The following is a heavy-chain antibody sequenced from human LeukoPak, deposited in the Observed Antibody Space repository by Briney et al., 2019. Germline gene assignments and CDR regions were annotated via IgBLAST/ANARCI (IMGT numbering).Heavy chain of an antibody. CDR1: GFTVSSNY. D-gene: IGHD3-10*01. J-gene: IGHJ6*03. CDR2: IYSGGST. CDR3: ARVPQAAGSGPSGARIYYYYYYMDV. V-gene: IGHV3-53*01. Sequence: GGSLRLSCAASGFTVSSNYMSWVRQAPGKGLEWVSVIYSGGSTYYADSVKGRFTISRDNSKNTLYLQMNSLRAEDTAVYYCARVPQAAGSGPSGARIYYYYYYMDVWGKGTTVTVSS.